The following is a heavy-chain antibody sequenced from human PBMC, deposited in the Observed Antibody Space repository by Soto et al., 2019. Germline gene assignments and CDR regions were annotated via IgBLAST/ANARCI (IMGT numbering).Heavy chain of an antibody. V-gene: IGHV1-69*04. CDR2: VNHILGMS. Sequence: QVQLVQSGAEVKRPGSSVKVSCKASGDTFSFYSINWVRQAPGLGLEWMGRVNHILGMSNYAQRFQGRVTMTADKSTSTADMELSGLRSEDTAMYYCATSYGSGYRAFDYWGQGALVTVSS. D-gene: IGHD3-10*01. CDR3: ATSYGSGYRAFDY. J-gene: IGHJ4*02. CDR1: GDTFSFYS.